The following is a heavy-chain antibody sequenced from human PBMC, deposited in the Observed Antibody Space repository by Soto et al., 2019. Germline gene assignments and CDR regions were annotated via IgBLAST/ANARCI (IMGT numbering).Heavy chain of an antibody. V-gene: IGHV4-59*01. J-gene: IGHJ5*02. D-gene: IGHD5-18*01. CDR1: GGSISSYY. CDR3: AKDSGYNYGYFRWFDP. Sequence: PSETLSLTCTVSGGSISSYYWSWIRQPPGKGLEWIGHIFYSGSTNYNPALTSRVTTSVDTSKSQFSLKLSSVTAADTAVYYCAKDSGYNYGYFRWFDPWGQGTLVTVSS. CDR2: IFYSGST.